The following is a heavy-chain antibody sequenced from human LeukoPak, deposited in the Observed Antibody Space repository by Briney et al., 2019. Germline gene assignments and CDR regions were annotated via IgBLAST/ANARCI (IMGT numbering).Heavy chain of an antibody. V-gene: IGHV1-2*02. J-gene: IGHJ4*02. CDR2: ISPNSGDT. CDR1: GYTFTAYD. CDR3: ARVGHKYADF. D-gene: IGHD2-8*01. Sequence: ASVKVACKASGYTFTAYDIHWMRQSHRQGLEWLGWISPNSGDTNYAQKLQGRVTMTSDSSISTVFMDLSRLSSDDTAVYFCARVGHKYADFWGQGSQVTVSS.